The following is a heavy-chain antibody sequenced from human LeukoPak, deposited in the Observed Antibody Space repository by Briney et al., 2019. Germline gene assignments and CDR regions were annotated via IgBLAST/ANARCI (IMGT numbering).Heavy chain of an antibody. Sequence: ASVKVSCKASGYTFTSYAMHRVRQAPGQRLEWMGWINAGNGNTKYSQKFQGRVTITRDTSASTAYMELSSLRSEDTAVYYCARAFYGSGSYLYWFDPWGQGTLVTVSS. V-gene: IGHV1-3*01. CDR3: ARAFYGSGSYLYWFDP. J-gene: IGHJ5*02. CDR2: INAGNGNT. CDR1: GYTFTSYA. D-gene: IGHD3-10*01.